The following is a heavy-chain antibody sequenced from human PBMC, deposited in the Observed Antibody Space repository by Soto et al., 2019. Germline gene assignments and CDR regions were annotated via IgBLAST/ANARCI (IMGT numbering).Heavy chain of an antibody. Sequence: QVQLVQSGAEVKKPGASVKVSCKASGYTFTSYGISWVRQAPGQGLEWMGWLSAYNGNTNYAQKLQGRVTMTTDTXXSTAYMELRSLRSDDPAVYYCARDSGPVLTGYSNYCGQGTLVTVS. CDR1: GYTFTSYG. CDR3: ARDSGPVLTGYSNY. V-gene: IGHV1-18*01. J-gene: IGHJ4*02. CDR2: LSAYNGNT. D-gene: IGHD3-9*01.